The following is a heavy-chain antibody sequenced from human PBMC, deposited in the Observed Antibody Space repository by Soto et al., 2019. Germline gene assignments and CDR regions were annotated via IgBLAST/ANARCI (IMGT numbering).Heavy chain of an antibody. CDR3: VTDRPRITVAGEYLRH. CDR2: ISSSGSTI. Sequence: QVQLVESGGGLVKPGGSLRLSCEATGVTFSDYYMSWVRQAPGKGLEWVSCISSSGSTIYYTNSVKGRFTISRDNAKNSLYLQMNSLRAEDTAVYYCVTDRPRITVAGEYLRHWGQGTLVTVSS. CDR1: GVTFSDYY. J-gene: IGHJ1*01. D-gene: IGHD6-19*01. V-gene: IGHV3-11*01.